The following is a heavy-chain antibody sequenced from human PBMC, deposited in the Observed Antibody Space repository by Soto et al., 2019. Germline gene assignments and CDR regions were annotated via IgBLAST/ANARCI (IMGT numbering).Heavy chain of an antibody. V-gene: IGHV3-53*01. Sequence: EVQLVESGGGLIQPGGSLRLICAASGLSVTANYMTWVHQAPGKGLEWLSIIYRGGGTYYADSLKGRAIISRDGSRNMVFLQMNSLTAEDAGVYYCARRDDSETFDIWGRGTAVNVSS. D-gene: IGHD5-18*01. CDR1: GLSVTANY. J-gene: IGHJ3*02. CDR3: ARRDDSETFDI. CDR2: IYRGGGT.